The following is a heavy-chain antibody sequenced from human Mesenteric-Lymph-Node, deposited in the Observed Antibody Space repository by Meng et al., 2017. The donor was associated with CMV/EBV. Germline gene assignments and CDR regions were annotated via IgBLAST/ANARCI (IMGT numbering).Heavy chain of an antibody. Sequence: CAVYVGSFSGYYWSWIRQSPGKGLEWIGEINHSGSTNYSPSLKSRVTISVDTSKNQFSLKLSSVTAADTAVYYCARGGGYSGYGANYWGQGTLVTVSS. CDR3: ARGGGYSGYGANY. V-gene: IGHV4-34*01. CDR1: VGSFSGYY. J-gene: IGHJ4*02. D-gene: IGHD5-12*01. CDR2: INHSGST.